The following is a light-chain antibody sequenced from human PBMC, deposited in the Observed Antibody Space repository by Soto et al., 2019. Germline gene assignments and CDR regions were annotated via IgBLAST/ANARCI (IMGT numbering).Light chain of an antibody. CDR2: DTS. Sequence: EVVLTQSPATLSLSPGARATLSCRASQTVSSHFAWYQQKPGQAPRRLIYDTSNRATGVPARFSGSGSGTDFTLTISSLEPEDFAVYYCQQRSNWPMYTFGQGTRLEI. CDR1: QTVSSH. V-gene: IGKV3-11*01. J-gene: IGKJ2*01. CDR3: QQRSNWPMYT.